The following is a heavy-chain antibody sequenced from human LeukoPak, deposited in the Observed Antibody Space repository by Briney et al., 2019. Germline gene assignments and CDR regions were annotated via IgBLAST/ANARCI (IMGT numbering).Heavy chain of an antibody. CDR1: GFTFRSYA. CDR3: VKGSLYSSGCYDY. CDR2: ISGSGTGT. J-gene: IGHJ4*02. D-gene: IGHD6-19*01. Sequence: QPGGSLRLSCAASGFTFRSYAMNWVRQVPGKGLEWVSGISGSGTGTYYADSVKGRFTISRDNSKNTLFLQMNSLRAEDTAVYYCVKGSLYSSGCYDYWGQGTLVSVSA. V-gene: IGHV3-23*01.